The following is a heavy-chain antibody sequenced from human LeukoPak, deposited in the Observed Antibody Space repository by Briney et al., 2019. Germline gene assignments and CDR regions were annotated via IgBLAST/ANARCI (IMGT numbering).Heavy chain of an antibody. CDR1: GGTFSSYA. V-gene: IGHV1-69*04. D-gene: IGHD2-21*01. CDR2: IIPILGIT. J-gene: IGHJ4*02. Sequence: SVKVSCKASGGTFSSYALNWVRQAPGQGLEWMGRIIPILGITNYAQKFQGRVTITADKSTSTAYMELSSLRSEDTAIYYCARNYCGGDCYWRDREPDYWGQGTLVTVSS. CDR3: ARNYCGGDCYWRDREPDY.